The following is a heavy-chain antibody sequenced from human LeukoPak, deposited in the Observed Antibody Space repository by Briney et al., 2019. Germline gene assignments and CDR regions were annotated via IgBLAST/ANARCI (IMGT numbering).Heavy chain of an antibody. CDR1: GYTFTSYD. J-gene: IGHJ4*02. CDR3: ARGRNAQVVVVITTVVFDY. D-gene: IGHD3-22*01. Sequence: ASVKVSCKASGYTFTSYDINWGRQATGEGVEWMGWMKPNSGKTGYAQKFQGRVTITRNTSIRTEYMEMSSLRSEDTAVYYCARGRNAQVVVVITTVVFDYWGQGTLVTVSS. CDR2: MKPNSGKT. V-gene: IGHV1-8*01.